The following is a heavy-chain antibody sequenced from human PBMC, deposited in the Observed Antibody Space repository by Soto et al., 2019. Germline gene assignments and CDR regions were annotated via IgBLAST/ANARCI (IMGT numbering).Heavy chain of an antibody. Sequence: QVQLRESGPGVVKASETLSLTCSVSGASISRYYWSWIRQSPGQGLEWVGYAYYSGDTGYNPSLKSPATMAIDTYKNQPSLKLTSVTAADTAVYYCARDRSTYGGGGTGEVKENWFDPWGQGALVTVS. CDR3: ARDRSTYGGGGTGEVKENWFDP. D-gene: IGHD2-8*01. CDR2: AYYSGDT. CDR1: GASISRYY. J-gene: IGHJ5*02. V-gene: IGHV4-59*01.